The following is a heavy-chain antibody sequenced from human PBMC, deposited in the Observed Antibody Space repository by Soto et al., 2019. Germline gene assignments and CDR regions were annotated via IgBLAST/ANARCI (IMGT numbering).Heavy chain of an antibody. CDR2: ISSSGITI. V-gene: IGHV3-11*01. J-gene: IGHJ6*02. CDR3: AREESDLLTTYYYYYGMDV. Sequence: QVQLVESGGGLVKPGGSLRLSCAASGFTFSDYYMSWIRQAPGKGLEWVSYISSSGITIYYADSVKGRFTISRDNAKNSLYLQMNSLRAEDTAVYYCAREESDLLTTYYYYYGMDVWGQGTTVTVSS. CDR1: GFTFSDYY. D-gene: IGHD1-1*01.